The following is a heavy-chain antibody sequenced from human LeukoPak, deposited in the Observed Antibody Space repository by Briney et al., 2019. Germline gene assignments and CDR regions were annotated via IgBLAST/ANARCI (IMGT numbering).Heavy chain of an antibody. J-gene: IGHJ4*02. Sequence: GGSLRLSCVASEFTFSSYWMSWVRQSPGKGLEWVANIKQDGSEKKYVDSVRGRFTISRDNSKNTLYLQMNSLRAEDTAIYFCAYLDSSGYYYGRLRYWGQGTPVTVSS. CDR1: EFTFSSYW. CDR3: AYLDSSGYYYGRLRY. D-gene: IGHD3-22*01. CDR2: IKQDGSEK. V-gene: IGHV3-7*03.